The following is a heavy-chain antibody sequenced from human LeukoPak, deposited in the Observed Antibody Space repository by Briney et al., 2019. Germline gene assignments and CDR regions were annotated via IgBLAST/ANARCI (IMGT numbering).Heavy chain of an antibody. V-gene: IGHV4-34*01. Sequence: SETLSLTCAVYGGSFSGYYWSWIRQPPGKGLEWIGEIYHSGSTNYNPSLKSRVTISVDKSKNQFSLKLSSVTAADTAVYYCARLVTGYYFDYWGQGTLVTVSS. CDR3: ARLVTGYYFDY. D-gene: IGHD2-21*02. J-gene: IGHJ4*02. CDR2: IYHSGST. CDR1: GGSFSGYY.